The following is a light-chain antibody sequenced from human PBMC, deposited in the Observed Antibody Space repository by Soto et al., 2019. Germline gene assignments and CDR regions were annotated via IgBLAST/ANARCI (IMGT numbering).Light chain of an antibody. J-gene: IGKJ1*01. CDR2: KAS. V-gene: IGKV1-5*03. Sequence: DIQMTESASTLSGSVGARVTNTCRASQTISSWLAWYQQKLGKAPKFMIYKASTLKSGVPSRFRGSGSGTEFTLTISSLQPDDFATYYCQHYNSYSEAFGQGTKVDI. CDR1: QTISSW. CDR3: QHYNSYSEA.